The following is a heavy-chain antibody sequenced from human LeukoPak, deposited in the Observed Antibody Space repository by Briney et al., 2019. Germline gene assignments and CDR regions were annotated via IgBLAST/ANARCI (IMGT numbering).Heavy chain of an antibody. D-gene: IGHD1-26*01. Sequence: SETLSLTCAVYGGSFSGYYWSWIRQPPGKGLEWIGEINHSGSTNYNPSLKSRVTISVDTSKNQFSLKLSSVTAADTAVYYCARDHADSGSYQPFDYWGQGTLVTVSS. CDR1: GGSFSGYY. CDR3: ARDHADSGSYQPFDY. V-gene: IGHV4-34*01. CDR2: INHSGST. J-gene: IGHJ4*02.